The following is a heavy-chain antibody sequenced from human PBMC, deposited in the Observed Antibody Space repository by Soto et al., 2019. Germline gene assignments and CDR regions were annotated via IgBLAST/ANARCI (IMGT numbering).Heavy chain of an antibody. D-gene: IGHD1-1*01. CDR2: IVVGSGNT. J-gene: IGHJ4*02. V-gene: IGHV1-58*01. CDR3: ARRAETNGWNGFGADKYYFDF. CDR1: GFNFISSA. Sequence: SVKVSCKASGFNFISSAVQWVRQARGQRPEWIGWIVVGSGNTKYAQKFQERVTITRDMSTSTAYMELRSLSSEDTAVYYCARRAETNGWNGFGADKYYFDFWGQGTLVTVSS.